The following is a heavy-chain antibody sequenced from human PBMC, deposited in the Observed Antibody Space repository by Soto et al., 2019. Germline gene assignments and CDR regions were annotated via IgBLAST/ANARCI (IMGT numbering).Heavy chain of an antibody. CDR1: GFTFSSYW. V-gene: IGHV3-7*01. CDR3: ARYYDFWSGYYTGPYYFDY. CDR2: IKQDGSEK. D-gene: IGHD3-3*01. Sequence: PGGSLRLSCAASGFTFSSYWMSWVRQAPGKGLEWVANIKQDGSEKYYVDSVKGRFTISRDNAKNSLYLQMNSLRAEDTAVYYCARYYDFWSGYYTGPYYFDYWGQGTLVTVSS. J-gene: IGHJ4*02.